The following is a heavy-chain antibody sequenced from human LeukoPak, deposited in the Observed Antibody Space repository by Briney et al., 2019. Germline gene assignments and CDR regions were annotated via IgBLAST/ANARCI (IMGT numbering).Heavy chain of an antibody. D-gene: IGHD2/OR15-2a*01. CDR2: IYSGGST. J-gene: IGHJ5*02. V-gene: IGHV3-66*02. CDR1: GFTVSSNY. Sequence: GGSLRLSCAASGFTVSSNYMYWVRQAPGKGLEWVSVIYSGGSTYYADSVKGRFTISRDNSKNTLYLQMNSLRAEDTAVYYCAREYHEPPHRFDPWGQGTLVTVSS. CDR3: AREYHEPPHRFDP.